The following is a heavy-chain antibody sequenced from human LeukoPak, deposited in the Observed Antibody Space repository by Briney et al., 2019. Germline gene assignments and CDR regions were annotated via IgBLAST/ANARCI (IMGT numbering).Heavy chain of an antibody. CDR1: GFTFSSYW. J-gene: IGHJ5*02. CDR2: IKQDGSEK. V-gene: IGHV3-7*01. CDR3: ARDGKYYDFWNGYNWFDP. Sequence: GGSLRLSCAASGFTFSSYWMSWVRQAPGKGLEWVANIKQDGSEKYYVDSVKGRFTISRDNARNSLYLQMNSLRAEDTAVYYCARDGKYYDFWNGYNWFDPWGQGTLVTVSS. D-gene: IGHD3-3*01.